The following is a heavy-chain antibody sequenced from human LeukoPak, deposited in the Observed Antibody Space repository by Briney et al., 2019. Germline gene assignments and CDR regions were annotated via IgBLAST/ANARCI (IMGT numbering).Heavy chain of an antibody. CDR1: GGSFSGYY. CDR3: ARVSIRYFDWLSHDACDI. D-gene: IGHD3-9*01. V-gene: IGHV4-34*01. J-gene: IGHJ3*02. Sequence: SETLSLTCAVYGGSFSGYYWSWIRQPPGKGLEWSGEIKHSGSTNYNPSLKSRVTISVYTSKNQFSLKLSSVTAADTAVYYCARVSIRYFDWLSHDACDIWGQGTMVTVSS. CDR2: IKHSGST.